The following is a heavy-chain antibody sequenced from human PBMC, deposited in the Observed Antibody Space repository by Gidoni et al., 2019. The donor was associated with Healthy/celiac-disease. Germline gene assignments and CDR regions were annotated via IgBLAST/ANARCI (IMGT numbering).Heavy chain of an antibody. J-gene: IGHJ6*02. D-gene: IGHD6-13*01. CDR2: IYTSGST. V-gene: IGHV4-61*02. CDR3: ARDGDSSSWYAPYYYYYGMDV. Sequence: QVQLQESGPGLVKPSQTLSLTCTASGGSLSSGSYNWRWLRQPAGKGLVWIGRIYTSGSTNYNPTLKSGVTISVDTSKNQFSLKLSSVTAADTAVYYCARDGDSSSWYAPYYYYYGMDVWGQGTTVTVSS. CDR1: GGSLSSGSYN.